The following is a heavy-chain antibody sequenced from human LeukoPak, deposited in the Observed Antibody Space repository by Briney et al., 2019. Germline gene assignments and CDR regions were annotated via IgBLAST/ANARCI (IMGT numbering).Heavy chain of an antibody. V-gene: IGHV3-74*01. Sequence: GGSLRLSCAASGFPFRNFWMHWVRQAPGKGLEWVSRIYSDDSRTDYADSVKGRFSISKDNAKSTVYLQMTRLRLEDTAMYYCARLLGTFSSVDFWGQGALVTVSS. CDR2: IYSDDSRT. D-gene: IGHD3-16*01. CDR3: ARLLGTFSSVDF. J-gene: IGHJ4*02. CDR1: GFPFRNFW.